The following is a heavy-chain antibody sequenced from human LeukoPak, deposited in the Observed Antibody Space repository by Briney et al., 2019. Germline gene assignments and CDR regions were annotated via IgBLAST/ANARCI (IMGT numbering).Heavy chain of an antibody. CDR1: GFTVSSNY. J-gene: IGHJ5*02. V-gene: IGHV3-66*02. D-gene: IGHD6-19*01. CDR3: ARDLGAVAGLGVWFDP. Sequence: PGGSLRLSCAASGFTVSSNYMSWVRQAPGKGLEWVSVIYSGGSTYCADSVKGRFTISRDNSKNTLYLQMNSLRAEDTAVYYCARDLGAVAGLGVWFDPWGQGTLVTVSS. CDR2: IYSGGST.